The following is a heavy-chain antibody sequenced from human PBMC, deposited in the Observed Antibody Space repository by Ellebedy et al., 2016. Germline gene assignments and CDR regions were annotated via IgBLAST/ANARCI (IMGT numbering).Heavy chain of an antibody. V-gene: IGHV4-4*07. D-gene: IGHD3-10*01. J-gene: IGHJ6*02. CDR1: GGSISSYY. CDR2: IHTSGST. Sequence: SETLSLTXTVSGGSISSYYWSWIRQPAGRGLEWIGRIHTSGSTNYNPSLKSRVTMSVDTSKNQFSLILSSVTAADTAVYHCARDLYGSGSPSMDVWGQGTTVTVSS. CDR3: ARDLYGSGSPSMDV.